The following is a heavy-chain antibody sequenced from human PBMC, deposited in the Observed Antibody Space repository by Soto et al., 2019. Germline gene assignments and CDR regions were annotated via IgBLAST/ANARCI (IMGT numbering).Heavy chain of an antibody. CDR2: ISSSGSTI. D-gene: IGHD3-10*01. V-gene: IGHV3-11*01. J-gene: IGHJ4*02. Sequence: GGSLRLSCAASGFTFSDYYMSWIRQAPGKGLEWVSYISSSGSTIYYADSVKGRFTISRDNAKNSLYLQMNSLRAEDTAVYYCASGVSLLLWFGERPVDYWGQGTLVTVSS. CDR3: ASGVSLLLWFGERPVDY. CDR1: GFTFSDYY.